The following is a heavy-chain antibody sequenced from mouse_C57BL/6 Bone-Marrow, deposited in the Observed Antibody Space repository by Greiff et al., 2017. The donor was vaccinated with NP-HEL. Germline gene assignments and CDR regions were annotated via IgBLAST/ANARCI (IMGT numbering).Heavy chain of an antibody. V-gene: IGHV1-59*01. Sequence: QVQLKQPGAELVRPGTSVKLSCKASGYTFTSYWMHWVKQRPGQGLEWIGVIDPSDSYTNYNQKFKGKATLTVDTSSSTAYMQLSSLTSEDSAVYYCARKGAWFAYWGQGTLVTVSA. CDR2: IDPSDSYT. CDR3: ARKGAWFAY. J-gene: IGHJ3*01. CDR1: GYTFTSYW. D-gene: IGHD3-3*01.